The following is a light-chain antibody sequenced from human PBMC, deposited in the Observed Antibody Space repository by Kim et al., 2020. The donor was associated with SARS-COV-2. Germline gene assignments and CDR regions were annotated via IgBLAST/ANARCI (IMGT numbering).Light chain of an antibody. CDR1: QSVSSNN. CDR2: GAS. V-gene: IGKV3-20*01. J-gene: IGKJ3*01. CDR3: QQYGGSPEFT. Sequence: EIGLTQSPGTLSLSPGERATLSCRASQSVSSNNLAWYQQKPGQAPSLLIFGASSRATGVPDRFSGSGSGTDFTLTISRLEPEDFAVYYCQQYGGSPEFTFGPGTKVDIK.